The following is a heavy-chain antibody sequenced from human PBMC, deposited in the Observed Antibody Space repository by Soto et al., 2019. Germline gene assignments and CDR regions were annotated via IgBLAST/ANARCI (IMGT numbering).Heavy chain of an antibody. D-gene: IGHD3-22*01. V-gene: IGHV3-30*18. Sequence: GGSLRLSCAASGFTFSSYGMHWVRQAPGKGLEWVAVISYDGSNKYYADSVKGRFTISRDNSKNTLYLQMNSLRAEDTAVYYCAKVRKRDYYDSSGPRRLKGYFDYWGQGTLVTVSS. J-gene: IGHJ4*02. CDR1: GFTFSSYG. CDR3: AKVRKRDYYDSSGPRRLKGYFDY. CDR2: ISYDGSNK.